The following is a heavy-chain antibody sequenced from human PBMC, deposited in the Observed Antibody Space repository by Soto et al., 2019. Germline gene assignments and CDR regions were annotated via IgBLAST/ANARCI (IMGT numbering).Heavy chain of an antibody. D-gene: IGHD3-22*01. CDR3: ARQGYYYDSSGYYYVGVYYYYGMDV. V-gene: IGHV1-8*01. CDR2: MSPNSGNT. J-gene: IGHJ6*02. CDR1: GYTFTSYD. Sequence: ASVKVSCKASGYTFTSYDINWVRQATGQGLEWMGWMSPNSGNTGYAQKFQGRVTMTRNTSISTAYMELSSLRSEDTAVYYCARQGYYYDSSGYYYVGVYYYYGMDVWGQGTTVTVSS.